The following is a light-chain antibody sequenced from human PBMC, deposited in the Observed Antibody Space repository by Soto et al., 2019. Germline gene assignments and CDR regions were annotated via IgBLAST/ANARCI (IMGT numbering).Light chain of an antibody. CDR2: EVS. J-gene: IGLJ3*02. V-gene: IGLV2-14*01. CDR1: SSDVGGYNY. Sequence: QSALTQPASVSGSPGQSITIACTGTSSDVGGYNYVSWYQQHPGKAPKLMIYEVSTRPSGVSNRFSGSKSGNTASLPISGLQAEDEADYYCSSYTSSSTRLFGGGTKLTVL. CDR3: SSYTSSSTRL.